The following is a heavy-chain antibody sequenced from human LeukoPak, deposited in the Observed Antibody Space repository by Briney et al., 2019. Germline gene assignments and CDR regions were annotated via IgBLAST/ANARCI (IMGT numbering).Heavy chain of an antibody. Sequence: GGSLRLSCAASGFTVSSNDMSWVRQAPGKGLEWVSVIYTGGGTYYADSVKGRFTISRDNSKNTQYLQMNSLRVEDTAVYYCARPRGTYYGVDVWGQGTTVTVSS. J-gene: IGHJ6*02. CDR2: IYTGGGT. CDR3: ARPRGTYYGVDV. CDR1: GFTVSSND. V-gene: IGHV3-66*04.